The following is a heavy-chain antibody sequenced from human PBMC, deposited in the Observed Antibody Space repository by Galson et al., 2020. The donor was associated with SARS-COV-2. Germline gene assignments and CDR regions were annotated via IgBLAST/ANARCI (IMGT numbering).Heavy chain of an antibody. CDR2: LYYSGST. Sequence: SETLSLTCTVSGGSISSSSYYWGWIRQPPGKGLEWIGSLYYSGSTYYNPSLKSRVTISVDTSKNQFSLKLSSVTAADTAVYYCARDRVVTPGYYYYGMDVWGQGTTVTVSS. D-gene: IGHD2-15*01. CDR1: GGSISSSSYY. V-gene: IGHV4-39*07. J-gene: IGHJ6*02. CDR3: ARDRVVTPGYYYYGMDV.